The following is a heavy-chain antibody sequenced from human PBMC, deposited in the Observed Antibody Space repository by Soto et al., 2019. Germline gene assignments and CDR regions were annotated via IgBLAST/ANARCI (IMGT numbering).Heavy chain of an antibody. J-gene: IGHJ5*02. V-gene: IGHV4-31*01. CDR3: ASDEGVDDWCDP. CDR1: GGSISSGGYY. CDR2: IYNSGST. Sequence: QVQLQESGPGLVKPSQTLSLTCTVSGGSISSGGYYWSWIRQHPGKGLEWIGYIYNSGSTYYNPSLKRQITISVDTPKNQFARKLSAVTAADTAVYYCASDEGVDDWCDPWGQGTLVTVSS. D-gene: IGHD3-3*01.